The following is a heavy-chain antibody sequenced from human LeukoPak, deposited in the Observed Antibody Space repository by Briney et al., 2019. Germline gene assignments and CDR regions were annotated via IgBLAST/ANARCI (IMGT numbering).Heavy chain of an antibody. V-gene: IGHV3-21*01. J-gene: IGHJ4*02. CDR3: ARDVVDTPEHNY. D-gene: IGHD5-18*01. CDR1: GFTFSSYS. Sequence: GGSLRLSCAASGFTFSSYSMNWVRQAPGRGLEWVSSITSSSTYIYYADSVQGRFTVSRDNAKNSLYLQMNSLRAEDTAVYYCARDVVDTPEHNYWGQGTLVTVSS. CDR2: ITSSSTYI.